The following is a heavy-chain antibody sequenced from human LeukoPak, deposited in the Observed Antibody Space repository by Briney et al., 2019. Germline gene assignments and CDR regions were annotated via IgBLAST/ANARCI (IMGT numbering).Heavy chain of an antibody. J-gene: IGHJ4*02. D-gene: IGHD2-2*01. CDR2: ISASGGST. V-gene: IGHV3-23*01. CDR3: AKDLGYCSSTSCSWDY. CDR1: GFTFSNYA. Sequence: GGSLRLSCAASGFTFSNYAMSWVRQAPGKGLEWVSAISASGGSTYYADSVKGRFTISRDNSKNTLYLQLNSLRAEDTAVYYCAKDLGYCSSTSCSWDYWGQGTLVTVSP.